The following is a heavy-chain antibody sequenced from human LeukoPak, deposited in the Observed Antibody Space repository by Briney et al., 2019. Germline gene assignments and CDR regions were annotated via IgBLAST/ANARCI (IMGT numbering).Heavy chain of an antibody. D-gene: IGHD2-2*01. V-gene: IGHV4-30-4*08. CDR1: GGSISSGDYY. Sequence: SETLSLTCTASGGSISSGDYYWSWIRQPPGKGLEWIGYIYYSGSTYYNPSLKSRVTISVDTSKNQFSLKLSSVTAADTAVYYCARGPVIPAAIDDFWDYFDYWGQGTLVTVSS. CDR3: ARGPVIPAAIDDFWDYFDY. J-gene: IGHJ4*02. CDR2: IYYSGST.